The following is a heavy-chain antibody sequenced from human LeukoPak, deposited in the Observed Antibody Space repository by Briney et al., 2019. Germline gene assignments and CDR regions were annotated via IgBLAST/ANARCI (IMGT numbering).Heavy chain of an antibody. Sequence: HPGGSLRLSCAASGFTFSSYAMPWVRQAPGKGLEWVAVISYDGSNKYYADSVKDRFTISRDNSKNTLYLQMNSLRAEDTAVYYCARYYYDSSGYYVEGNWFDPWGQGTLVTVSS. CDR3: ARYYYDSSGYYVEGNWFDP. V-gene: IGHV3-30*01. CDR2: ISYDGSNK. CDR1: GFTFSSYA. J-gene: IGHJ5*02. D-gene: IGHD3-22*01.